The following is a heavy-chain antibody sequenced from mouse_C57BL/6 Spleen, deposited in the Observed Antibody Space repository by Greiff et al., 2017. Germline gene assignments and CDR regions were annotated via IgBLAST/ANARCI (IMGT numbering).Heavy chain of an antibody. Sequence: QVQLKQSGAELVKPGASVKISCKASGYAFSSYWMNWVKQRPGKGLEWIGQIYPGDGDATYNGKFKGKATLTADKSSSTAYMQLSSLTSEDSAVYFCARSPNYVYWYFDVWGTGITVTVSS. J-gene: IGHJ1*03. CDR1: GYAFSSYW. CDR2: IYPGDGDA. D-gene: IGHD2-1*01. CDR3: ARSPNYVYWYFDV. V-gene: IGHV1-80*01.